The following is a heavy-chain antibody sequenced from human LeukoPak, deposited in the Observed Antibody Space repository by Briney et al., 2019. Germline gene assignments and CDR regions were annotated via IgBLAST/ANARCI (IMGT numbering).Heavy chain of an antibody. D-gene: IGHD4-17*01. CDR2: INSDGNTT. CDR1: GFTFSNYW. Sequence: PGGSLRLSCAASGFTFSNYWMHWVRQAPGKGLVWVSRINSDGNTTNYADSVKGRFTISRDNAKNTLYLQMNSLRVEDTAVYYCTRALLGRYGDYGVRGQGTLVTVSS. J-gene: IGHJ4*02. CDR3: TRALLGRYGDYGV. V-gene: IGHV3-74*01.